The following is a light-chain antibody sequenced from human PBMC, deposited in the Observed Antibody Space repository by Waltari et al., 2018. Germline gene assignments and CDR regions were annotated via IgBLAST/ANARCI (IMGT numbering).Light chain of an antibody. CDR2: RNN. J-gene: IGLJ3*02. Sequence: QSVLTQPPSASGTPGQRVTISCSGRSSNIGSNYVYWYQHVPGAAPKLLIYRNNQRPRGVPDRLSGFKSGTSASLGISGVRSEDEAEYYCAAWDDSLSRWLLGGGTKLTVL. CDR1: SSNIGSNY. CDR3: AAWDDSLSRWL. V-gene: IGLV1-47*01.